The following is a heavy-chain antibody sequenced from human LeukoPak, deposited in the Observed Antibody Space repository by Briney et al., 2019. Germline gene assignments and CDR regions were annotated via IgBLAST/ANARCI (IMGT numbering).Heavy chain of an antibody. D-gene: IGHD4-11*01. Sequence: GGSLRLSCAASGFTFSSYWMHWVRQAPGKGLVWVSRINSDGSSTTYADSVKGRFTISRDNAKKSLYLQMNSLRADDTAVYFCSRVGNYVFDSWGQGTLVTVSS. J-gene: IGHJ4*02. V-gene: IGHV3-74*01. CDR1: GFTFSSYW. CDR3: SRVGNYVFDS. CDR2: INSDGSST.